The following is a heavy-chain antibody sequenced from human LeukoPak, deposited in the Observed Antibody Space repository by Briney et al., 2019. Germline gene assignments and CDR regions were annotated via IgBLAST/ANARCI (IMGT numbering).Heavy chain of an antibody. CDR2: TNHSGST. J-gene: IGHJ5*02. Sequence: SETLSLTCAVYGGSFSGYYWSWIRQPPGRGLEWIGETNHSGSTNYNPSLKSRVTISVDTSKNQFSLKLSSVTAADAALYYCATATPPTGTTGYNWFDPWGQGTLVTVSS. CDR1: GGSFSGYY. D-gene: IGHD1-1*01. CDR3: ATATPPTGTTGYNWFDP. V-gene: IGHV4-34*01.